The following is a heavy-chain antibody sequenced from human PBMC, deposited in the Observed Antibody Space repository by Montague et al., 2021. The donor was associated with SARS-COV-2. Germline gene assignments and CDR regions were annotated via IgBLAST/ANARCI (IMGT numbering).Heavy chain of an antibody. J-gene: IGHJ4*02. CDR1: GGSISTISSH. V-gene: IGHV4-39*01. CDR3: ARLYGSSFDY. CDR2: FYYTGGT. D-gene: IGHD4-17*01. Sequence: SETLSLTCTVSGGSISTISSHWGWIRQPPGKGLEWIGSFYYTGGTHYNPSLKSRVTISVDTSNDQFSLKMNSVTAADTAVYFCARLYGSSFDYWGQGTLVTVSS.